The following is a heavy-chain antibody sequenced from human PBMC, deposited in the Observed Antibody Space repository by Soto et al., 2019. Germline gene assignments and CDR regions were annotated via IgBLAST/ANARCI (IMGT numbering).Heavy chain of an antibody. CDR2: IWYDGGNK. CDR1: GFTFSSHG. D-gene: IGHD6-19*01. Sequence: PGGSLRLSCAASGFTFSSHGMHWVRQAPGKGLEWVAVIWYDGGNKYFADSVKGRFTISRDNSKNTLYLQMSSLRAEDTAVYYCARDVLIVSVAGTVGIDYWGQGTLVTVSS. CDR3: ARDVLIVSVAGTVGIDY. V-gene: IGHV3-33*01. J-gene: IGHJ4*02.